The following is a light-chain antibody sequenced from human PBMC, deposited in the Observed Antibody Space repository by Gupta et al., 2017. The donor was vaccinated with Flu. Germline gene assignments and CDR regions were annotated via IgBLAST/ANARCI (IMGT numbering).Light chain of an antibody. CDR2: GNN. J-gene: IGLJ2*01. CDR3: QSYDSSLSAVV. V-gene: IGLV1-40*01. CDR1: RSNIGAGYD. Sequence: SVLTPPPSVSGAPGQRVTISCTGSRSNIGAGYDVHWYQQFPGTAPKVLLYGNNKRPSGVPGRFSGSKSGTSASLAITGLHAEDEADYYCQSYDSSLSAVVFGGGTKLTVL.